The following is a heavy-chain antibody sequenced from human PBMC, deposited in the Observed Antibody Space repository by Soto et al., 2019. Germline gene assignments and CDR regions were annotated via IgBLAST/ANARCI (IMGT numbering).Heavy chain of an antibody. CDR3: AASCVACGVFNYYGMDV. CDR1: GGSISSGGYY. D-gene: IGHD2-8*01. J-gene: IGHJ6*02. Sequence: QVPLQEPGPGLVKPSQTLSLTCTVSGGSISSGGYYWYWIRQIPGKGLEWIGYIYDSGTTYYNPSLKSRVTITGDTSKTQFSPKLSSGTAADTAGYYCAASCVACGVFNYYGMDVWGQGTTVTVSS. CDR2: IYDSGTT. V-gene: IGHV4-31*03.